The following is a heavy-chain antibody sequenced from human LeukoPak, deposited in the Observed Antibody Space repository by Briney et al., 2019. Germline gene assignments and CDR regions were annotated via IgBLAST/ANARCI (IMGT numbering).Heavy chain of an antibody. CDR3: AKSGRKGGYCSSTSCAGSWFDP. Sequence: GGSLRLSCAASGFTFSSYGMHWVRQAPGKGLEWVAFIRYDGSNKYYADSVKGRFTISRDNSKNTLYLQMNSLRAEDTAVYYCAKSGRKGGYCSSTSCAGSWFDPWGQGTLVTVSS. V-gene: IGHV3-30*02. J-gene: IGHJ5*02. CDR2: IRYDGSNK. CDR1: GFTFSSYG. D-gene: IGHD2-2*01.